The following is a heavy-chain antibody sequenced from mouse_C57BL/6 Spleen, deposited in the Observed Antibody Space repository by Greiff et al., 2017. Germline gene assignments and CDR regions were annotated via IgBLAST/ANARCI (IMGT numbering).Heavy chain of an antibody. D-gene: IGHD2-3*01. CDR1: GFTFTDYY. J-gene: IGHJ4*01. CDR3: ARYPLYDGYDYYAMDY. Sequence: DVKLVESGGGLVQPGGSLSLSCAASGFTFTDYYMSWVRQPPGKALEWLGFIRNKANGYTTEYSASVKGRFTISRDNSQSILYLQMNALRAEDSATYYCARYPLYDGYDYYAMDYWGQGTSVTVSS. V-gene: IGHV7-3*01. CDR2: IRNKANGYTT.